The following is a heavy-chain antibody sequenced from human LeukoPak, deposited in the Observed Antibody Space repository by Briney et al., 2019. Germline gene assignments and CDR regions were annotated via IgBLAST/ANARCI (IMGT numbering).Heavy chain of an antibody. D-gene: IGHD3-3*01. CDR3: ARVFRPSLTVFIIRGAFDI. CDR1: GFTFSGYS. V-gene: IGHV3-21*01. Sequence: GGSLRLSCTASGFTFSGYSLNWVRQAPGKGLEWVSVKGRFTISRDNDKNSLYLQMNSLRVEDTAVYYCARVFRPSLTVFIIRGAFDIWGQGTMVTVSS. J-gene: IGHJ3*02.